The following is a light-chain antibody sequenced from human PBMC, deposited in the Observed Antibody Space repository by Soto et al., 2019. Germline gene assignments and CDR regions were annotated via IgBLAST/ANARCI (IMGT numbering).Light chain of an antibody. CDR3: QQFDNWLLT. CDR2: GAS. CDR1: HSVSTN. Sequence: EIVMTQSPATLSLSPGERATLSCRASHSVSTNLAWYQQKPGQVPRLLIFGASTRATGIPARFSGSGSGTEFTLTISSLQSEDFAVYYCQQFDNWLLTFGQGTRLEIK. J-gene: IGKJ5*01. V-gene: IGKV3-15*01.